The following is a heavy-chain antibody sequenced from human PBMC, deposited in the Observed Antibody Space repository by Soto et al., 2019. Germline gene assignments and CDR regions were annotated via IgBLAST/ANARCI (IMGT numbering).Heavy chain of an antibody. V-gene: IGHV4-34*01. J-gene: IGHJ6*02. Sequence: SETLSLTCAVYGGSFSGYFWSWIRQPPGEGLEWIGEINHSGSTNYNPSLKSRVTISVDTSKNHFSLKLSSVTAADTAVYYCARGHVLRYFDWLDYGMDVWGQGTTVTVSS. D-gene: IGHD3-9*01. CDR1: GGSFSGYF. CDR3: ARGHVLRYFDWLDYGMDV. CDR2: INHSGST.